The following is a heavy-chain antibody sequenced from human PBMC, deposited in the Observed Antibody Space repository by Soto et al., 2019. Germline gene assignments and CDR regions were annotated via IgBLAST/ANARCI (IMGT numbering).Heavy chain of an antibody. Sequence: GGSLRLSCAASGFTFSSYAMSWVRQAPGKGLEWVSAISGSGGSTYYADSVKGRFTISRDNSKNTLYLQMNSLRAEDTAVYYCAKDLGIAAQGGPYDFDYWGQGTLVTVSS. CDR2: ISGSGGST. CDR3: AKDLGIAAQGGPYDFDY. V-gene: IGHV3-23*01. CDR1: GFTFSSYA. J-gene: IGHJ4*02. D-gene: IGHD6-13*01.